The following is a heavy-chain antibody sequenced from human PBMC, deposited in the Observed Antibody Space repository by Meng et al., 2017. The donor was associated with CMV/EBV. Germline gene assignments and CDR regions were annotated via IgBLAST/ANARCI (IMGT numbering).Heavy chain of an antibody. CDR1: GVSFTDHY. Sequence: AASGVSFTDHYMDWVRLAPGKGLEWVGRIRNKANSYTTEYAASVKGRFTILRDDSKNSVYLQMNSLKTEDTAVYYCARVWRGRWFAPWGQGTLVTVSS. J-gene: IGHJ5*02. CDR3: ARVWRGRWFAP. V-gene: IGHV3-72*01. D-gene: IGHD2-21*01. CDR2: IRNKANSYTT.